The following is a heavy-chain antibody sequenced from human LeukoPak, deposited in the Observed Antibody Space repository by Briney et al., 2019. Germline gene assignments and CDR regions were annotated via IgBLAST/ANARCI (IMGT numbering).Heavy chain of an antibody. J-gene: IGHJ4*02. CDR3: ARLSTVTTSFDY. Sequence: SQTLSLTCTVSGGSVSSGTYYWSWIRQPAGKALEWIGRIYTSGSTKYNPSLRSRVTISVDTSKNQFSLKLSSVTAADTAVYYCARLSTVTTSFDYWGQGTLVTVSS. CDR1: GGSVSSGTYY. D-gene: IGHD4-17*01. V-gene: IGHV4-61*02. CDR2: IYTSGST.